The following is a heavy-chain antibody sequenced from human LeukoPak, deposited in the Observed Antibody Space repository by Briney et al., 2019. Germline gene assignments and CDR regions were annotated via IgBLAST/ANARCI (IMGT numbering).Heavy chain of an antibody. Sequence: GGSLRLSCEASGFTFNSYWMHWVRQAPGKGLVWVSRVDTDGSSTDYADSVKGRFTISRDNAKDTLYLQMNTLRAEDPAVYYCARGPLDWLGFDYWGQGALVTVSS. CDR1: GFTFNSYW. CDR3: ARGPLDWLGFDY. CDR2: VDTDGSST. J-gene: IGHJ4*02. D-gene: IGHD3-9*01. V-gene: IGHV3-74*01.